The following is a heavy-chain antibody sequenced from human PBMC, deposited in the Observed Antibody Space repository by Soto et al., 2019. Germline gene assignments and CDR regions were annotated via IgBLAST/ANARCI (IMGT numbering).Heavy chain of an antibody. Sequence: ASVKVSCKASGYTFTGYYMHWVRQAPGQGLEWMGWINPNSGGTNYAQKFQGWVTMTRDTSISTAYMELSRLRSDDTAGYYCARAWYYYGSGSYYFDYWGQGTLVTVSS. CDR3: ARAWYYYGSGSYYFDY. V-gene: IGHV1-2*04. D-gene: IGHD3-10*01. CDR2: INPNSGGT. J-gene: IGHJ4*02. CDR1: GYTFTGYY.